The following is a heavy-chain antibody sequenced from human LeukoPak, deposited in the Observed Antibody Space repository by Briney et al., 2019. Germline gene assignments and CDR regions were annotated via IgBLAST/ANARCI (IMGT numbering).Heavy chain of an antibody. CDR3: TKFSLRGTYSFDH. D-gene: IGHD1-26*01. CDR1: GFTFNDYA. J-gene: IGHJ4*02. CDR2: VSGSGGST. V-gene: IGHV3-23*01. Sequence: GGSLRLSCVASGFTFNDYAMTWVRQAPGKGLEWVATVSGSGGSTYYADSVKGRLTISRDNSKNTLYLQINSLRVEDTAVYYCTKFSLRGTYSFDHWGQGTLVTVSS.